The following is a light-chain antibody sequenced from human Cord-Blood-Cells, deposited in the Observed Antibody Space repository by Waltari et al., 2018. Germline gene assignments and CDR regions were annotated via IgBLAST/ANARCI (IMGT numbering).Light chain of an antibody. CDR1: SSDVGSYNL. Sequence: QSALTQPASVSGSPGQSITISCTGTSSDVGSYNLVSWYQQHPGKAPKLMINEGSKRPSGVSNRFSDSKSGNTASLTISGLQAEDEADYYCCSYAGSVVFGGGTKLTVL. J-gene: IGLJ2*01. CDR3: CSYAGSVV. V-gene: IGLV2-23*01. CDR2: EGS.